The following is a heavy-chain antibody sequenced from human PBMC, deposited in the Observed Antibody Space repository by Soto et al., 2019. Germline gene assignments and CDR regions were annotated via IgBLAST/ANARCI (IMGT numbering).Heavy chain of an antibody. CDR2: ISAYNGNT. CDR3: ARSDIVVVPAAETFDY. J-gene: IGHJ4*02. Sequence: QVQLVQSGAEVKKPGASVKVSCKASGYTFTSYGISWVRQAPGQGLEWMGWISAYNGNTNYAQKLQGRVTITTDTSTSTAYMELRSLRSDDTAVYYCARSDIVVVPAAETFDYWGQGTLVTVSS. D-gene: IGHD2-2*01. CDR1: GYTFTSYG. V-gene: IGHV1-18*01.